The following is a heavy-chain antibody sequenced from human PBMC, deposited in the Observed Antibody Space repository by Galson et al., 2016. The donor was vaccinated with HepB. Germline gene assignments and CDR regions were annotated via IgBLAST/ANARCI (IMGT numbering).Heavy chain of an antibody. CDR1: GDSISSNTW. Sequence: SETLSLTCAVSGDSISSNTWWPWVRQTPGRGLEWIGEIYQSGSTNSNPSLKSRVTISMDKSKYWFSLRLNSVTAADTALYYCASVRGVCRSTSCYFDAWGQVTLVTVSS. V-gene: IGHV4-4*02. CDR3: ASVRGVCRSTSCYFDA. J-gene: IGHJ4*02. CDR2: IYQSGST. D-gene: IGHD2-2*01.